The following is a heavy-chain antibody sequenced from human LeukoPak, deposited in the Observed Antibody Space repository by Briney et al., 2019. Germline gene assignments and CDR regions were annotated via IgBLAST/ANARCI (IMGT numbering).Heavy chain of an antibody. CDR2: ISGSGAST. Sequence: GGSLRLSCAASGFTFSSHWMHWVRQAPGKGLEWISGISGSGASTYYADSVTGRFTISRDNAKNSLYLQMNSLRVEDTAVYYCAKEGRSLQTYWGQGTLVTVSS. CDR3: AKEGRSLQTY. V-gene: IGHV3-23*01. CDR1: GFTFSSHW. D-gene: IGHD5-24*01. J-gene: IGHJ4*02.